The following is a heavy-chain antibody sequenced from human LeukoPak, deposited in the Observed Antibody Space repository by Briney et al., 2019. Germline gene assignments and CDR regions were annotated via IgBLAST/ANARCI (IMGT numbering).Heavy chain of an antibody. V-gene: IGHV3-7*01. CDR2: IKQDGSEK. J-gene: IGHJ4*02. CDR1: GLTVSSKH. CDR3: ARQDY. Sequence: GGSLRLSCAASGLTVSSKHMTGVRKAPGKGLEWVANIKQDGSEKYYVDSVKGRFTISRDNAKNSLYLQMNSLRAEDTAVYYCARQDYWGQGTLVTVSS.